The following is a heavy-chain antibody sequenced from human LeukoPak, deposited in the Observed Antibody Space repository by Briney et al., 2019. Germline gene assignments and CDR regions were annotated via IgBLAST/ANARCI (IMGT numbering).Heavy chain of an antibody. Sequence: GGSLRLSCAASGFTFSSYWMSWVRQAPGKGLEWVANIKQDGSEKYYVDSVKGRFTISRDNAKNSLYLQMNSLKASDTAMYFCARHGGEASIAAPFDYWGQGTLVTVSS. D-gene: IGHD6-6*01. J-gene: IGHJ4*02. V-gene: IGHV3-7*03. CDR3: ARHGGEASIAAPFDY. CDR2: IKQDGSEK. CDR1: GFTFSSYW.